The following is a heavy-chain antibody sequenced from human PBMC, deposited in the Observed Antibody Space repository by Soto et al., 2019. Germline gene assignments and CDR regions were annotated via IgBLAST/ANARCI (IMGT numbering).Heavy chain of an antibody. CDR3: ARDGIAAAGTRCRYVDY. CDR2: IIPIFCTA. CDR1: GGTLSSYA. J-gene: IGHJ4*02. Sequence: QVQLVQSGAEVKKPGSSVNVSCKASGGTLSSYAISWVRQAPGQGIEWMGGIIPIFCTANYAQKFQGRVTITADKSTSTAYMELSSLRSEDTAVYYCARDGIAAAGTRCRYVDYWGKGTLVTVSS. V-gene: IGHV1-69*06. D-gene: IGHD6-13*01.